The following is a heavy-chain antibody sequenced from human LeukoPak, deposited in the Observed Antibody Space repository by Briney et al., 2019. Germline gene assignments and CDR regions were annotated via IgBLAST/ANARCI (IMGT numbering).Heavy chain of an antibody. CDR3: SLGGTKAYS. V-gene: IGHV3-15*01. CDR1: GFPFSNAW. D-gene: IGHD3-16*01. Sequence: GGSLRLSCVVSGFPFSNAWMGWVRQAPGKGLEWVGRIKSKSDGGTTEYAAPVKGRFTISRDDSKDTLSLQMNSLKTEDTAVYYCSLGGTKAYSWGQGTLVTVSS. J-gene: IGHJ4*02. CDR2: IKSKSDGGTT.